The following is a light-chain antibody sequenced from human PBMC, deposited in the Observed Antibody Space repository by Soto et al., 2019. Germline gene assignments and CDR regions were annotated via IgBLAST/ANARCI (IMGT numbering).Light chain of an antibody. V-gene: IGKV1-5*01. Sequence: DIQMTQSPSTLSASLGNRVTITCRASQSVRSWLAWYQQKPGRSPRLLIYDASSLQGGVPSRFSGSGFGTEFTLTISSLQADDFATYYCQQYFNYSFTFGHGTKVDIK. CDR3: QQYFNYSFT. CDR2: DAS. CDR1: QSVRSW. J-gene: IGKJ3*01.